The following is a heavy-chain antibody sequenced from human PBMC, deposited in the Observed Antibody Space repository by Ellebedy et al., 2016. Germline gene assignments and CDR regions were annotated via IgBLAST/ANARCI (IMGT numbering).Heavy chain of an antibody. CDR3: AKDKCTNTSCYGGYFDY. J-gene: IGHJ4*02. CDR1: GDSISSKNYY. CDR2: IYYSGNT. D-gene: IGHD2-2*01. Sequence: SETLSLXCTVPGDSISSKNYYWGWILQPPGKGLEWIGSIYYSGNTFYNSSLKSRVTISVDTSKNQFSLKLSSVTAADTAMYYCAKDKCTNTSCYGGYFDYWGQGILVAVSS. V-gene: IGHV4-39*07.